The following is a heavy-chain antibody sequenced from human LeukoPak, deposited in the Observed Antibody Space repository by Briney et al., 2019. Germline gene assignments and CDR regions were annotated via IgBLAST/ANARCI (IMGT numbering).Heavy chain of an antibody. V-gene: IGHV5-51*01. J-gene: IGHJ5*02. CDR2: IYPGDSHT. D-gene: IGHD2-2*02. CDR1: GYSFPNYW. Sequence: GESLKISCKGSGYSFPNYWIGWVRQMPGKGLEWMGIIYPGDSHTRYSPSFQDQVTISVDKSISAAYLQWSSLKASDTAMYYCARGPYAYTSSATLGSYNWFDPWGQGSLVTVSS. CDR3: ARGPYAYTSSATLGSYNWFDP.